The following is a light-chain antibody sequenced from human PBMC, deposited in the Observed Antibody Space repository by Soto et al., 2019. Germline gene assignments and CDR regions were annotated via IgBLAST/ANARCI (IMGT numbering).Light chain of an antibody. J-gene: IGKJ1*01. CDR1: QSIKSY. CDR2: AAS. Sequence: DIQMTQYPSSLSASVGDRFTITCRASQSIKSYLNWYQQKPGRAPNILISAASTLQTGVPSRFSGSGSGTDFALTISGLQPDDFATYYCQQSSSTWTFGQGTKVDI. CDR3: QQSSSTWT. V-gene: IGKV1-39*01.